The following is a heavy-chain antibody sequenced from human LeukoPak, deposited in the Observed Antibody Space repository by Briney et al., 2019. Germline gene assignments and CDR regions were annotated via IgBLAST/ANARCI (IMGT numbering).Heavy chain of an antibody. CDR3: ARIPVGASDFDY. CDR2: IYTSGST. V-gene: IGHV4-61*02. CDR1: GGSISSGSYY. Sequence: PSQTLSLTCTVSGGSISSGSYYWSWIRQPAGKGLEWIGRIYTSGSTNYNPSLKSRVTISVDTSKNQFSLKLSSVTAADTAVYYCARIPVGASDFDYWGQGTLVTVSS. D-gene: IGHD1-26*01. J-gene: IGHJ4*02.